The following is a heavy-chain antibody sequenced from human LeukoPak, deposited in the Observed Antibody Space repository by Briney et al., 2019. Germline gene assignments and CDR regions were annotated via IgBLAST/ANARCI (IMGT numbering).Heavy chain of an antibody. J-gene: IGHJ3*02. V-gene: IGHV3-23*01. CDR2: ISGSGGST. Sequence: GGSLRLSCAASGFTFSSYAMSWVRQAPGKGLEWVSAISGSGGSTYYADSVKGRFTISRDNSKNTLYLQMNSLRAEDTAVYYCAKALTYYYDSSGYYSLKNDAFDMWGQGTMVTVSS. D-gene: IGHD3-22*01. CDR1: GFTFSSYA. CDR3: AKALTYYYDSSGYYSLKNDAFDM.